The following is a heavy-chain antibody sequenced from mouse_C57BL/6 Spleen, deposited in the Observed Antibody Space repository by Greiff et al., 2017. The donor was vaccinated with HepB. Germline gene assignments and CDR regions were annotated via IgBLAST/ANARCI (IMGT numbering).Heavy chain of an antibody. J-gene: IGHJ4*01. D-gene: IGHD2-3*01. CDR3: ARFYDGYPYYYAMDY. CDR1: GYSFTDYN. V-gene: IGHV1-39*01. CDR2: INPNYGTT. Sequence: LQESGPELVKPGASVKISCKASGYSFTDYNMNWVKQSNGKSLEWIGVINPNYGTTSYNQKFKGKATLTVDQSSSTAYMQLNSLTSEDSAVYYCARFYDGYPYYYAMDYWGQGTSVTVSS.